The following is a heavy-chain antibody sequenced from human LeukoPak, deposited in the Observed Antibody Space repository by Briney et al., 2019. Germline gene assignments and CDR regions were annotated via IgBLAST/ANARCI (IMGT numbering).Heavy chain of an antibody. V-gene: IGHV3-43*02. Sequence: GGSLRLSCAASGFTFDDYAMHWVRQAPGKGLGWVSLISGDGGSTYYADSVKGRFTISRDDSKNSLYLQMNSLRTEDTALYYCAKDMQYSSGWSLLIDYWGQGTLVTVSS. J-gene: IGHJ4*02. CDR1: GFTFDDYA. D-gene: IGHD6-19*01. CDR3: AKDMQYSSGWSLLIDY. CDR2: ISGDGGST.